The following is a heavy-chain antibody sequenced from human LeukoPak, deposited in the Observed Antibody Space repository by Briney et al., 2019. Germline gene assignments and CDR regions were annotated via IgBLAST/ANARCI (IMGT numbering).Heavy chain of an antibody. V-gene: IGHV1-2*02. Sequence: GASVKVSCKASGYTFTGYYMHWVRQAPGQGLEWMGWINPNSGGTNYAQKFQGRVTMTRDTSIGTAYMELSRLRSDDTAVYYCARGENDFWSGYLFDYWAREPWSPSPQ. D-gene: IGHD3-3*01. CDR3: ARGENDFWSGYLFDY. CDR1: GYTFTGYY. CDR2: INPNSGGT. J-gene: IGHJ4*02.